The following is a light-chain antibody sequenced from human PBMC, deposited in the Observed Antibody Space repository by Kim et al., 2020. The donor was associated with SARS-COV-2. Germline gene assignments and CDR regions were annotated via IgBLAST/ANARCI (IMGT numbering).Light chain of an antibody. Sequence: QSALTQPASVSGSPGQSITISCTGTSSDVGTYNYVSWYQQSSGKAPKLMIYDVFKRPSGVPNRFSGSKSGNTASLTISGLQAEDEADYYCTSYRNSGYVFGTGTKVTFL. V-gene: IGLV2-14*03. J-gene: IGLJ1*01. CDR2: DVF. CDR1: SSDVGTYNY. CDR3: TSYRNSGYV.